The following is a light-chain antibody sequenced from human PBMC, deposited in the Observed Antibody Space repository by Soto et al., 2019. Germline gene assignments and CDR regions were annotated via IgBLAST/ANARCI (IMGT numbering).Light chain of an antibody. CDR3: QQYYYWHANS. J-gene: IGKJ2*03. V-gene: IGKV3-15*01. Sequence: EIVMTQSPATLSVSPGERATLSCRASQNIDNNLAWYQQKLGQTPRLLIYGASTRATGAPASFSGSGSGTDFTLTISSLQSEDFAVYYCQQYYYWHANSFGQGTKLEIK. CDR1: QNIDNN. CDR2: GAS.